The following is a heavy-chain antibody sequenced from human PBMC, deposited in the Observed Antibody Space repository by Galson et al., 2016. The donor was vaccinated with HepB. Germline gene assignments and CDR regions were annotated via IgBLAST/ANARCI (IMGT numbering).Heavy chain of an antibody. V-gene: IGHV1-69*01. CDR3: ARGFGVVMGYFDY. D-gene: IGHD3-3*01. J-gene: IGHJ4*02. CDR2: IIPIFGTA. Sequence: CKASGGTFSSYAVNWVRQAPGQGLEWVGGIIPIFGTANYAQKFQGRVTITADESTTTAYMELSSLRSEDTAVYFCARGFGVVMGYFDYWGQGTLVTVSS. CDR1: GGTFSSYA.